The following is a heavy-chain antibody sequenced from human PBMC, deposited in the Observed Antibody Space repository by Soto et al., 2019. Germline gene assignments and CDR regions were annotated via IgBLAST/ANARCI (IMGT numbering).Heavy chain of an antibody. CDR2: IYHGGAT. V-gene: IGHV4-61*01. Sequence: SETRCVTYTGSGDSLRGGSYYGSWIRQPPGKGLEWIGYIYHGGATTYNASLKSRVTISVDTSKNQFFLKVNSVTAADTAVYFCESDRSGRHAYRGQRTSVPVSS. D-gene: IGHD2-15*01. CDR1: GDSLRGGSYY. J-gene: IGHJ1*01. CDR3: ESDRSGRHAY.